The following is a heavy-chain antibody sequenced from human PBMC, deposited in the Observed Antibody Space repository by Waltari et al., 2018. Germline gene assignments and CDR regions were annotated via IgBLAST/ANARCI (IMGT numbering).Heavy chain of an antibody. CDR1: GLRFSTYG. D-gene: IGHD2-21*02. CDR3: ATGGAYCFADCHSIH. J-gene: IGHJ4*02. Sequence: EVQVLESGGGLVQPGGSLRLSCTASGLRFSTYGFSWVRQAPGKGLEWVSTISGTTDGINYADSVKGRFTISRDNSKNTLYLQMNSLRVEDTAVYYCATGGAYCFADCHSIHWGQGTLVTVSS. V-gene: IGHV3-23*01. CDR2: ISGTTDGI.